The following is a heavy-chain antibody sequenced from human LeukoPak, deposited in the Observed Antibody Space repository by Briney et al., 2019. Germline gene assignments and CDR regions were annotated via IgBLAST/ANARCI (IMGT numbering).Heavy chain of an antibody. CDR1: GGSISSGGYY. Sequence: PSETLSLTRTVSGGSISSGGYYWSWIRQPPGKGLEWIGYIYHSGSTYYNPSLKSRVTISVDRSKNQFSLKLSSVTAADTAVYYCARGTPPEYYDFWSGYTEPNDAFDIWGQGTMVTVSS. D-gene: IGHD3-3*01. CDR2: IYHSGST. J-gene: IGHJ3*02. CDR3: ARGTPPEYYDFWSGYTEPNDAFDI. V-gene: IGHV4-30-2*01.